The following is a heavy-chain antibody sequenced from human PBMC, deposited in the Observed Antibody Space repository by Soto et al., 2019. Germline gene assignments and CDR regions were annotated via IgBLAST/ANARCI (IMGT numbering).Heavy chain of an antibody. Sequence: GGSLRLSCAASGFTFSSYAMHWVRQAPGKGLEWVAVISYDGSNKYYADSVKGRFTISRDNSKNTLYLQMNSLRAEDTAVYYCARDAVDTAIESGLDYWGQGTLVTVSS. CDR2: ISYDGSNK. CDR1: GFTFSSYA. D-gene: IGHD5-18*01. V-gene: IGHV3-30-3*01. J-gene: IGHJ4*02. CDR3: ARDAVDTAIESGLDY.